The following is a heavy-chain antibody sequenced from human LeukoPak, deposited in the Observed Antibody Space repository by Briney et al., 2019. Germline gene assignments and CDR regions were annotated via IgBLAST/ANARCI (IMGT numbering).Heavy chain of an antibody. CDR1: GFTFSNYG. J-gene: IGHJ4*02. V-gene: IGHV3-30*03. CDR2: ILYDGSNK. D-gene: IGHD3-3*01. CDR3: AFHRGSGYSVHY. Sequence: GGSLRLSCAASGFTFSNYGMHWVRQAPGKGLEWVAVILYDGSNKYYADSVKGRFTISRDNSKNTLSLQMNSLTAEDTAVYYCAFHRGSGYSVHYWGQRTLVTASS.